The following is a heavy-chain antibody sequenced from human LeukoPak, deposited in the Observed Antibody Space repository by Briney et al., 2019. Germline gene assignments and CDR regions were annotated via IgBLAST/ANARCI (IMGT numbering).Heavy chain of an antibody. J-gene: IGHJ4*02. CDR3: ARGGYGGSYDDLRLDY. V-gene: IGHV3-38-3*01. D-gene: IGHD1-26*01. Sequence: GGSLRLSCAASGFTVSSNEMSWVRQAPGKGLEWVSSISGGSTYYADSRKGRFTISRDNSKNTLHLQMNSLRAEDTAVYYCARGGYGGSYDDLRLDYWGQGTLVTVSS. CDR2: ISGGST. CDR1: GFTVSSNE.